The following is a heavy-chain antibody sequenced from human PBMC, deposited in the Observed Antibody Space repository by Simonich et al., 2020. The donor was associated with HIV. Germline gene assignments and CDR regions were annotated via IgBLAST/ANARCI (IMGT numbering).Heavy chain of an antibody. Sequence: QGQLVESGGGVVQPGRSLRLSCAASGFTFSSYAMHWVRQAPGKGLEWVAVISYVGSNKYYADSVKGRFTISRDNSKNTLYLQMNSLRAEDTAVYYCASGGSISSVWADDYWGQGTLVTVSS. V-gene: IGHV3-30*07. CDR2: ISYVGSNK. CDR3: ASGGSISSVWADDY. J-gene: IGHJ4*02. CDR1: GFTFSSYA. D-gene: IGHD3-16*01.